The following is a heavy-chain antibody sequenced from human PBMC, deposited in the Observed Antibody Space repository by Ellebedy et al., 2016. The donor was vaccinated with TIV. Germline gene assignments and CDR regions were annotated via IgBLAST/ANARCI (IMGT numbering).Heavy chain of an antibody. CDR1: GFTFSFYT. CDR3: ASSPSQGY. CDR2: LSYDGTNK. J-gene: IGHJ4*02. Sequence: PGGSLRLSCAASGFTFSFYTMHWVRQAPGKGLEWVADLSYDGTNKYYADSVKGRFTISRDSSQYTLYLQMDSLRAEATAVYYCASSPSQGYWGQGTLVTVSS. V-gene: IGHV3-30*14.